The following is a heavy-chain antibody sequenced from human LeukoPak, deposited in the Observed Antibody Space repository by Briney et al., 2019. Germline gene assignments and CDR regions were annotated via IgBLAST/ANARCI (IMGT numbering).Heavy chain of an antibody. V-gene: IGHV3-21*01. CDR2: ISSSSSYI. J-gene: IGHJ5*02. Sequence: GGSLRLSCAASGFTFKTYTMHWVRQAPGMGLEWVSSISSSSSYIFYADSVKGRFTISRDNAKNSLYLQMNSLRAEDTAVYYCARDHTIVVVPAAEWFDPWGQGTLVTVSS. CDR1: GFTFKTYT. D-gene: IGHD2-2*01. CDR3: ARDHTIVVVPAAEWFDP.